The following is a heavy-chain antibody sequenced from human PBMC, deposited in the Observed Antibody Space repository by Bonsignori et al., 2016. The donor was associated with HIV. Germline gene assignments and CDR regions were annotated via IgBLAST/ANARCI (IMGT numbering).Heavy chain of an antibody. D-gene: IGHD6-19*01. CDR2: ISSSSSYI. Sequence: WIRQPPGKGLEWVSSISSSSSYIYYADSVKGRFTISRDNAKNSLYLQMNSLRAEDTAVYYCARERSSGWYRPQVDYYYYYMDVWGKGTTVTVSS. CDR3: ARERSSGWYRPQVDYYYYYMDV. V-gene: IGHV3-21*01. J-gene: IGHJ6*03.